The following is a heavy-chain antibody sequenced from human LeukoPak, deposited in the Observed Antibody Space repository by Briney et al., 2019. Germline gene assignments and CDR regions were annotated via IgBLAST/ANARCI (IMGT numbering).Heavy chain of an antibody. CDR3: ARALYAYYGSGSPEYFQH. V-gene: IGHV3-11*01. J-gene: IGHJ1*01. D-gene: IGHD3-10*01. Sequence: PGGSLRLTCAASGFTFSDYYMSWISQAPGKGLEWVSYISSSGSTIYYADSVKGRFTISRDNAKNSLYLQMNSLRAEDTAVYYCARALYAYYGSGSPEYFQHWGQGTLVTVSS. CDR1: GFTFSDYY. CDR2: ISSSGSTI.